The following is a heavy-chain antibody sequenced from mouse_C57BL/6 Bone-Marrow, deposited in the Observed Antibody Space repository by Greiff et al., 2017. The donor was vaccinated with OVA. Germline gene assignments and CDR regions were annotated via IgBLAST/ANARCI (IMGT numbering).Heavy chain of an antibody. D-gene: IGHD1-1*01. CDR1: GYTFTSYG. CDR2: IYPRSGNT. Sequence: QVQLKQSGAELARPGASVKLSCKASGYTFTSYGISWVKQRTGQGLEWIGEIYPRSGNTYYNEKFKGKATLTADKSSSTAYMELRSLTSEDSAVYFCASGTTVVVGFDYWGQGTTLTVSS. J-gene: IGHJ2*01. V-gene: IGHV1-81*01. CDR3: ASGTTVVVGFDY.